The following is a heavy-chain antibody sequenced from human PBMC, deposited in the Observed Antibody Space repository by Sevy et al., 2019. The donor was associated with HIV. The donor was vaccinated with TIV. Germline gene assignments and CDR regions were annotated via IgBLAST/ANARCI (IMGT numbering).Heavy chain of an antibody. CDR1: GYTFTSQY. V-gene: IGHV1-46*01. CDR2: INPSGGST. CDR3: ARDSDNYDILTGYYPFDY. J-gene: IGHJ4*02. D-gene: IGHD3-9*01. Sequence: ASVKVSCKASGYTFTSQYMHWVRQAPGQGLEWMGIINPSGGSTSYAQKFQGRVTRTRDTSTSTVHMELSSLRSEDTAVYYCARDSDNYDILTGYYPFDYWGQGTLVTVSS.